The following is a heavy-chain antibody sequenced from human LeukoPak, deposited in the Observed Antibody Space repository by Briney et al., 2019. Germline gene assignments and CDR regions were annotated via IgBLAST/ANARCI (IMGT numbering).Heavy chain of an antibody. CDR1: GYTFTSYY. D-gene: IGHD1-26*01. Sequence: ASVKVSCKASGYTFTSYYMHWVRHAPGQGLEWMGIINPIGGSTSYAQKFQGRVTMTRDTSTSTVYMELSSLRSEDTALLYREGGKWELLSKYYFDYWGQGTLVTVSS. V-gene: IGHV1-46*01. J-gene: IGHJ4*02. CDR2: INPIGGST. CDR3: EGGKWELLSKYYFDY.